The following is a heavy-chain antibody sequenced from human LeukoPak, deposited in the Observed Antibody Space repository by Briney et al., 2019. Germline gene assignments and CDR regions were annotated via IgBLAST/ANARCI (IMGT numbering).Heavy chain of an antibody. CDR2: INPSGGST. D-gene: IGHD3-9*01. Sequence: ASVKVSCKASGYTFTSYYMHWVRQAPGQGLEWMGIINPSGGSTSYAQKFQGRVTMTRDMSTSTVYMELSSLRSEDTAVYYCARERYFDRTYAHWGQGTLVTVSS. V-gene: IGHV1-46*01. CDR3: ARERYFDRTYAH. J-gene: IGHJ4*02. CDR1: GYTFTSYY.